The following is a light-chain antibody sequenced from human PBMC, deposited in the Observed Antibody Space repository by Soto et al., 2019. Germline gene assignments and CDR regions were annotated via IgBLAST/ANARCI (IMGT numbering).Light chain of an antibody. CDR3: QSYASSLSGFYV. CDR1: SSNIGAGYD. J-gene: IGLJ1*01. Sequence: QSVLTQPPSVSGAPGQGVTISCTGSSSNIGAGYDVHWYQQLPGRAPKLLIYANSNRPSGVPDRFSGSRSGTSASLAITGLQAEDEADYSCQSYASSLSGFYVFGTGTKVT. CDR2: ANS. V-gene: IGLV1-40*01.